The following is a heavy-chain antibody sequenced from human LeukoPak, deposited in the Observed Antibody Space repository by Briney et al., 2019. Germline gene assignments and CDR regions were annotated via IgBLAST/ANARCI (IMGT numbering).Heavy chain of an antibody. CDR2: IIPIFGTA. V-gene: IGHV1-69*13. D-gene: IGHD2-15*01. J-gene: IGHJ2*01. CDR3: AVTPHLMTPEVWYFDL. CDR1: GGTFSIYV. Sequence: GASVKVSFKASGGTFSIYVISWVREAPGQGLEWMGGIIPIFGTANYAQKFQGRVTITADESTSTAYMELSSLRSEDTAVYYCAVTPHLMTPEVWYFDLWGRGTLVTVSS.